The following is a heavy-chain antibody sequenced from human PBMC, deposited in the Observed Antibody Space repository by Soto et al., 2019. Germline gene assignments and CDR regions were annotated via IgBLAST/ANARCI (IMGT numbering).Heavy chain of an antibody. CDR3: ARGDIVVVPAAMENYYYYYYMDV. CDR1: GYSFTSYY. CDR2: INPSGGST. J-gene: IGHJ6*03. D-gene: IGHD2-2*01. Sequence: ASVKVSCKASGYSFTSYYMHWVRQAPGQGLEWMGIINPSGGSTSYAQKFQGRVTMTRDTSTSTVYMELSSLRSEDTAVYYCARGDIVVVPAAMENYYYYYYMDVWGKGTTVTVSS. V-gene: IGHV1-46*03.